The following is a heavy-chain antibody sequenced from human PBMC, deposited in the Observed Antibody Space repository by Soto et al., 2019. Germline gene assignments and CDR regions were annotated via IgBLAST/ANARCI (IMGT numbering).Heavy chain of an antibody. Sequence: SETLSLTCTVSGGSISSGGYYWSWIRQHPGKGLEWIGYIYYSGSTYYNPSLKSRVTISVDTSKNQFSLQLSSVTAADTAVYYCARVGRDIVATIIYFDYWGQGTLVTVSS. J-gene: IGHJ4*02. D-gene: IGHD5-12*01. V-gene: IGHV4-31*03. CDR2: IYYSGST. CDR3: ARVGRDIVATIIYFDY. CDR1: GGSISSGGYY.